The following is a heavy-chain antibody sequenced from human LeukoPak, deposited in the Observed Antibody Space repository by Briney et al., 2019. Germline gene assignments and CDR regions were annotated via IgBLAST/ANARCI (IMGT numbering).Heavy chain of an antibody. J-gene: IGHJ4*02. CDR2: INQDGNEK. CDR3: VRDPQTTTITSYFDY. V-gene: IGHV3-7*05. Sequence: GGSLRLSCAASGFSFSTYWMSWVRQAPGKGLEWVANINQDGNEKYFVDSVRGRFTISRDNAKNSLYLQMNSLRVEDTAVYYCVRDPQTTTITSYFDYWGQGTLVTVSS. CDR1: GFSFSTYW. D-gene: IGHD4-11*01.